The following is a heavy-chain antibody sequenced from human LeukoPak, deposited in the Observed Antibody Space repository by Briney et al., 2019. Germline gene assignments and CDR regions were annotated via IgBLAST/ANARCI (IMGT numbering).Heavy chain of an antibody. D-gene: IGHD5-12*01. CDR2: INPNGGGT. V-gene: IGHV1-2*04. CDR1: GYTFTGYY. Sequence: ASVKVSCKASGYTFTGYYMHWVRQAPGQGLEWMGWINPNGGGTNYAQKFQGWVTMTRDTSISTAYMELSRLRSDDTAVYYCARDLGPTSGYVRGYFDYWGQGTLVTVSS. CDR3: ARDLGPTSGYVRGYFDY. J-gene: IGHJ4*02.